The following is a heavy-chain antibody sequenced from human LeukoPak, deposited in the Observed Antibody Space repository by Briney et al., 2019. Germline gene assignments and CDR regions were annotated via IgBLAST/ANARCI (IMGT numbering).Heavy chain of an antibody. CDR3: ARGQPGSSSSFDY. CDR1: GGSFSGYY. Sequence: SETLSLTCAVYGGSFSGYYWSWIRQPPGKGLEWIGEIYHSGSTNYNPSLKSRVTISVDTSKNQFSLKLSSVTAADTAVYYCARGQPGSSSSFDYWGQGTLVTVSS. D-gene: IGHD6-6*01. J-gene: IGHJ4*02. CDR2: IYHSGST. V-gene: IGHV4-34*01.